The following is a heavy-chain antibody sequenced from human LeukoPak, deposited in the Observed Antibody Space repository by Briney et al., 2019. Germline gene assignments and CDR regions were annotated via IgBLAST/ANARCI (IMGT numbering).Heavy chain of an antibody. D-gene: IGHD3-3*01. J-gene: IGHJ4*02. CDR1: VFSIRSGYY. CDR2: IYHSGSA. CDR3: PKAYDFWRGYYFDF. Sequence: SETLSLTRAVSVFSIRSGYYWGWIRQPPGEGLEWVATIYHSGSAYYNASLRSRVTNSVVMPKNQFSLALKSVTSGHTPVYYCPKAYDFWRGYYFDFGGQGTLVTVPS. V-gene: IGHV4-38-2*01.